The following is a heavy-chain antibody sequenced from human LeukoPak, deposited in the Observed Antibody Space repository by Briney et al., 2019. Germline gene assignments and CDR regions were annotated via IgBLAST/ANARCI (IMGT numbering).Heavy chain of an antibody. D-gene: IGHD1-26*01. V-gene: IGHV4-4*07. CDR1: GDFFRSYW. J-gene: IGHJ4*02. CDR3: ARQGYTASYYFLDS. CDR2: IYATGST. Sequence: SETLSLTCDVSGDFFRSYWWGWVRQPAGKGLEWIGRIYATGSTQFNPSLKSRLTMSMDTSTNQLSLKLTSVTAADTAVYFCARQGYTASYYFLDSWSQGTLVTVSS.